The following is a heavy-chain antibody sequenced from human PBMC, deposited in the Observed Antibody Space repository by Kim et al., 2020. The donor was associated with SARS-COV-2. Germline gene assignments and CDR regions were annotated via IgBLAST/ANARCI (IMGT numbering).Heavy chain of an antibody. CDR2: ST. Sequence: STNYNPSLKSRLNISIDTSKNHLSLKLTSVTAADTAVYYCARGVITTGFNSWGQGTLVTVSS. V-gene: IGHV4-34*01. D-gene: IGHD3-22*01. J-gene: IGHJ4*02. CDR3: ARGVITTGFNS.